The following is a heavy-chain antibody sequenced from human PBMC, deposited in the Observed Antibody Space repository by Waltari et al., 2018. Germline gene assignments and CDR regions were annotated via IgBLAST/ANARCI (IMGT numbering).Heavy chain of an antibody. CDR2: ISSNGSTI. CDR3: ARGDSSLYYFDY. V-gene: IGHV3-48*01. CDR1: GFPFSYYR. Sequence: EVQLVESGGGLVQPGGSLRLSCEASGFPFSYYRMNWVRQAPGNGLGWFSDISSNGSTIDYSGSVKGRFTISRDNGKNSLYLQMNSLRAEDTAVYYCARGDSSLYYFDYWGQGTLVTVSS. D-gene: IGHD6-13*01. J-gene: IGHJ4*02.